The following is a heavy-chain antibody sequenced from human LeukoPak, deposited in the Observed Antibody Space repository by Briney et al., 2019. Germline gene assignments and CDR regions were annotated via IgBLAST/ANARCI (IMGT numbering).Heavy chain of an antibody. CDR2: IYYSGSA. V-gene: IGHV4-31*03. Sequence: SETLSLTCSVSGGSISNGDYYWSWIRQHPEKGLEWIGYIYYSGSAYYNPSLEGRVTVSIDTTKNQFSLRLSSVTAADTAVYYCARADFRGGYFASFDYWGQGTLVTVSS. D-gene: IGHD3-3*01. CDR3: ARADFRGGYFASFDY. J-gene: IGHJ4*02. CDR1: GGSISNGDYY.